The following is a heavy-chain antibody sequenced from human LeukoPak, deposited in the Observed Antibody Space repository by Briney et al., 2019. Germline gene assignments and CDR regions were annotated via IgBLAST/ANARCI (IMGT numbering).Heavy chain of an antibody. Sequence: GGSLRLSCAASGFTFSSYAMSWVRQAPGKGLEWVSAISGSGGSTYYADSVKGRFTISRDNSKNTLYLQMNSLRAEDTAVYYRAKDLWGGTEEYYYDSSGYYPGTFDYWGQGTLVTVSS. CDR3: AKDLWGGTEEYYYDSSGYYPGTFDY. CDR1: GFTFSSYA. V-gene: IGHV3-23*01. J-gene: IGHJ4*02. CDR2: ISGSGGST. D-gene: IGHD3-22*01.